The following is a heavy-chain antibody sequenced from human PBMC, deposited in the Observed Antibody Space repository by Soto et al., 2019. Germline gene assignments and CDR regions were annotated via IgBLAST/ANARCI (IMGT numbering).Heavy chain of an antibody. V-gene: IGHV4-34*01. Sequence: QVQLQQWGAGPLRPLETLSLTCGVSGGSFSGYYWAWIRQSPGKGLEWIGEINDRGSINYNPSLKSRVSISVDTAKNHYSLSLRSVTAADTALYYCARESHDILTGPPWVWYFDLWGRGTLVTVSS. D-gene: IGHD3-9*01. CDR1: GGSFSGYY. CDR2: INDRGSI. J-gene: IGHJ2*01. CDR3: ARESHDILTGPPWVWYFDL.